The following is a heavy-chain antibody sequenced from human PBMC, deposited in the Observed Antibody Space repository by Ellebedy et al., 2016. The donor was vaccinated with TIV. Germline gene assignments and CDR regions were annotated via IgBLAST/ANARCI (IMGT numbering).Heavy chain of an antibody. J-gene: IGHJ3*02. CDR2: IDPSDSYT. V-gene: IGHV5-10-1*01. Sequence: GESLKISCKGSGYSFTSYWISWVRQMPGKGLEWMGRIDPSDSYTNYSPSFQGHVTISADKSISTAYLQWSSLKASDTAMYYCARRGGYCSGGSCYSILDRAFDIWGQGTMVTVSS. CDR1: GYSFTSYW. D-gene: IGHD2-15*01. CDR3: ARRGGYCSGGSCYSILDRAFDI.